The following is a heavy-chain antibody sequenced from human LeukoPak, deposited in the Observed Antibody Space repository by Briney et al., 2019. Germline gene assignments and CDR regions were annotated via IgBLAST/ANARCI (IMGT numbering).Heavy chain of an antibody. D-gene: IGHD3-10*01. Sequence: GASVKVSCKASGYTFTSYDINWVRQATGQGLEWMGWMNPNSGNTGYAQKFQGRVTMTRNTSISTAYMELSSLRSEDTAVYYCARALFRFHGSGSYYNVGWGQGTLVTVSS. CDR1: GYTFTSYD. J-gene: IGHJ4*02. V-gene: IGHV1-8*01. CDR2: MNPNSGNT. CDR3: ARALFRFHGSGSYYNVG.